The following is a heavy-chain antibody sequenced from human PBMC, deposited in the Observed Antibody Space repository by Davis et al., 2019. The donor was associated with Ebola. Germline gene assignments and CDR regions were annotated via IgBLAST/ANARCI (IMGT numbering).Heavy chain of an antibody. Sequence: KVSCKGTGYSFPNYWIGWVRQMPGKGLEWMGIIYPGDSYTNYSPSFQGHVTISADKSISTAYLQWSSLKASDTAMYYCASGSWRLGYYGMDVWGQGTTVTVSS. CDR3: ASGSWRLGYYGMDV. CDR2: IYPGDSYT. CDR1: GYSFPNYW. D-gene: IGHD6-13*01. J-gene: IGHJ6*02. V-gene: IGHV5-51*01.